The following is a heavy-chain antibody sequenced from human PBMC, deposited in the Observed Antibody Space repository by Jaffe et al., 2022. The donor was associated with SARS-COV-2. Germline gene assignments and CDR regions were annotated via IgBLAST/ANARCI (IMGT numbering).Heavy chain of an antibody. V-gene: IGHV3-30*18. Sequence: QVQLVESGGGVVQPGRSLRLSCAASGFTFSSYGMHWVRQAPGKGLEWVAVISYDGSNKYYADSVKGRFTISRDNSKNTLYLQMNSLRAEDTAVYYCAKMELELWYFDYWGQGTLVTVSS. D-gene: IGHD1-7*01. J-gene: IGHJ4*02. CDR2: ISYDGSNK. CDR3: AKMELELWYFDY. CDR1: GFTFSSYG.